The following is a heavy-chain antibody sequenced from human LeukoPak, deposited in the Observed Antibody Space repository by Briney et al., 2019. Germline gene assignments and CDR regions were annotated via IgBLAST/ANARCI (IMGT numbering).Heavy chain of an antibody. J-gene: IGHJ4*02. CDR1: GXSVSSNSAA. CDR3: ARERLVLGGNFDY. V-gene: IGHV6-1*01. D-gene: IGHD6-19*01. CDR2: TYYRSKWYD. Sequence: PSQTLSLTCAISGXSVSSNSAAWSWFRQSPSIGLEWLGRTYYRSKWYDDYAISVKSRITINPDTSKNQFSLHLNSVSPEDTAVYFCARERLVLGGNFDYWGQGTLVTVSS.